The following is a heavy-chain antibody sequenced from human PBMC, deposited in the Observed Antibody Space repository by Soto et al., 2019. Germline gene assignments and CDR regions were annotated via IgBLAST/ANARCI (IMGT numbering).Heavy chain of an antibody. CDR2: IYYSGST. CDR1: GGSISSGDYY. V-gene: IGHV4-31*03. D-gene: IGHD3-3*01. CDR3: ARWWSGSRQGFDP. Sequence: QVQLQESGPGLVKPSQTLSLTCTVSGGSISSGDYYWSWIRQHPGKGLEWIGYIYYSGSTYYNPALKGRVTTPVDTSKNQFSLKLSSVTAADTAVYYCARWWSGSRQGFDPWGQGTLVTVSS. J-gene: IGHJ5*02.